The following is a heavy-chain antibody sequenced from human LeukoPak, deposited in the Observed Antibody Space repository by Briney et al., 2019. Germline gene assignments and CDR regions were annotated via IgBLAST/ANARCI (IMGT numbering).Heavy chain of an antibody. CDR1: GLTLSNYW. J-gene: IGHJ4*02. D-gene: IGHD1-20*01. CDR3: AKDALTLGSNWNRRSKTDHEY. Sequence: PGGSLRLSCAASGLTLSNYWMHWVRQAPGKGLVWVSRMNYDGSSTTYADSVKGRFTISRDNSKNTLYLQMSSLRVDDTATYYCAKDALTLGSNWNRRSKTDHEYWGQGTLVTVSS. CDR2: MNYDGSST. V-gene: IGHV3-74*03.